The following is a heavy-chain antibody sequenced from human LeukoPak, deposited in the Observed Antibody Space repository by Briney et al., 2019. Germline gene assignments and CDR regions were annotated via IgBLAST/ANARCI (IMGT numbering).Heavy chain of an antibody. J-gene: IGHJ5*02. V-gene: IGHV1-18*03. D-gene: IGHD3-3*01. CDR2: ISAYNGNT. CDR1: GYTFTSYG. Sequence: ASVKVSCKASGYTFTSYGISWVRQAPGQGLEWMGWISAYNGNTNYAQKLPGRVTMTTDTSTSTAYMELRRLRSEAMAVYYCARREWIFGVVNSNWFDPWGQGTLVTVPS. CDR3: ARREWIFGVVNSNWFDP.